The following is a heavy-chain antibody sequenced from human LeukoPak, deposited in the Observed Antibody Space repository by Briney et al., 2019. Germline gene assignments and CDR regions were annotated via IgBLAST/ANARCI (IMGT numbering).Heavy chain of an antibody. J-gene: IGHJ4*02. CDR2: IYSGGST. V-gene: IGHV3-53*01. CDR1: GFTVSSNY. CDR3: ARESGGSYFRY. D-gene: IGHD1-26*01. Sequence: PGGSLRLSCAASGFTVSSNYMSWVRQAPGKGLEWVSVIYSGGSTYYADSVKGRFTISRDNSKNTLYLQMNSLRVEDTAVYYCARESGGSYFRYWGQGTLVIVSS.